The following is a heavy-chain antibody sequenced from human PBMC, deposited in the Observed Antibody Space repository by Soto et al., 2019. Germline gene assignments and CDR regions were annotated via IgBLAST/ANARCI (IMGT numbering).Heavy chain of an antibody. CDR1: GASISSGGFY. CDR2: IDYRGRT. J-gene: IGHJ5*01. V-gene: IGHV4-31*01. D-gene: IGHD6-13*01. CDR3: ARVAAAGTRWFDS. Sequence: QVQLQESGPGLVQPSQTLSLTCTVSGASISSGGFYWGRIRQFPGKGLEWMGYIDYRGRTFYNPSRTSLATISRNTSKSHVSLYVNPVTAADTAVFYCARVAAAGTRWFDSWGEGTLVTVAS.